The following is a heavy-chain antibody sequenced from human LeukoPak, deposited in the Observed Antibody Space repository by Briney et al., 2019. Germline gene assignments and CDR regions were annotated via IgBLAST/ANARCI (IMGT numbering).Heavy chain of an antibody. CDR3: ARDTPGTCDSSGLQ. D-gene: IGHD3-22*01. J-gene: IGHJ4*02. CDR1: GYKFTSYG. Sequence: GPLKVSCKASGYKFTSYGISWVRQAPGQGLEWMGWISVYKGNSKYAQKFQGRVTMTTDTSTTTAYMELRSLRYDDTAVYYCARDTPGTCDSSGLQWGQGTLVTVSS. CDR2: ISVYKGNS. V-gene: IGHV1-18*01.